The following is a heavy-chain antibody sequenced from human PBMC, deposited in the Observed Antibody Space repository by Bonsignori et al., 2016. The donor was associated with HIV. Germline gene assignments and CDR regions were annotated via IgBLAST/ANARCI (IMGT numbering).Heavy chain of an antibody. V-gene: IGHV1-69*13. D-gene: IGHD3-3*02. Sequence: ASVKVSCKTSGGTFGRNAITWVRQAPGQGLEWMGGIIPIFGTTHFAQRFQGRVTITADESTGTAYMELSSLRSEDTAVYYCAMLAVLGSAFQPQNDYWGQGSLVTVSS. CDR1: GGTFGRNA. J-gene: IGHJ4*02. CDR2: IIPIFGTT. CDR3: AMLAVLGSAFQPQNDY.